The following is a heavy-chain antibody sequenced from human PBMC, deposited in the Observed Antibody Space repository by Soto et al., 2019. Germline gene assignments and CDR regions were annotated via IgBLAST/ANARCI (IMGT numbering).Heavy chain of an antibody. J-gene: IGHJ4*02. V-gene: IGHV4-31*03. D-gene: IGHD6-13*01. CDR1: GGSISSGGYY. CDR3: ARDSSSHDLRY. CDR2: IYYSGSA. Sequence: SETLSLTCTVSGGSISSGGYYWSWIRQHPGKGLEWIGYIYYSGSAYYNPSLKSRVTISVDTSKNQFSLKLSSVTAADTAVYYCARDSSSHDLRYWGQGTLVTVSS.